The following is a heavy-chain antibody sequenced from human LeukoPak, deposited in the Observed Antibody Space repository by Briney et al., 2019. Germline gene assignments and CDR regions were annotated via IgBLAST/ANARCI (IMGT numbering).Heavy chain of an antibody. CDR2: ISSSSSYI. CDR1: GFTVSSNY. D-gene: IGHD4-17*01. Sequence: GGSLRLSCAASGFTVSSNYMNWVRQAPGKGLEWVSSISSSSSYIYYADSVKGRFTISRDNAKNSLYLQMNSLRAEDTAVYYCARDLSVLGDYTALTYFDYWGQGTLVTVSS. V-gene: IGHV3-21*01. J-gene: IGHJ4*02. CDR3: ARDLSVLGDYTALTYFDY.